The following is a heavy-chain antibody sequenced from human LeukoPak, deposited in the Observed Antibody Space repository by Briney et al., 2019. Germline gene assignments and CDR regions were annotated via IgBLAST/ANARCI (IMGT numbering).Heavy chain of an antibody. CDR1: GFTFSSYT. V-gene: IGHV3-23*01. D-gene: IGHD3-22*01. Sequence: PGGSLRLSCAASGFTFSSYTMSWVRQAPGKGLEWVSAISGSGGSTYYADSVKGRFTISRDNSNNTLYLQMNSLRAEDTAVYYCAKTGDYYDGDDYWGQGTLVTVSS. CDR2: ISGSGGST. CDR3: AKTGDYYDGDDY. J-gene: IGHJ4*02.